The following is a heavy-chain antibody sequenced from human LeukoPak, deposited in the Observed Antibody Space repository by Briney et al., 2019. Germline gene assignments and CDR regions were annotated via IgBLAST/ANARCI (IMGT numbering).Heavy chain of an antibody. CDR2: INHSGST. CDR3: ARGGRSSYHRGSNNWFDP. Sequence: SETLSLTCAVYGGSFSGYYWSWIRQPPGKGLEWIGEINHSGSTNYNPSLKSRDTISVDTSKNQFSLKLSSVTAADTAVYYCARGGRSSYHRGSNNWFDPWGQGTLVTVSS. CDR1: GGSFSGYY. D-gene: IGHD6-19*01. J-gene: IGHJ5*02. V-gene: IGHV4-34*01.